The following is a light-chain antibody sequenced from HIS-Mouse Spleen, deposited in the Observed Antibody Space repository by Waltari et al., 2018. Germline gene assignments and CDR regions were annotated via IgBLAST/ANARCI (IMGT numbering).Light chain of an antibody. Sequence: QSALTQPASVSGSPGQSITISCTGTSSDVGGYNFVSWYQQHPGQAPKLMIYDVSNRPSWVSNRFSGSKSGNTASLTSSGLQAEDEADYYCSSYTSSSTRVFGGGTKLTVL. CDR3: SSYTSSSTRV. CDR2: DVS. V-gene: IGLV2-14*03. J-gene: IGLJ3*02. CDR1: SSDVGGYNF.